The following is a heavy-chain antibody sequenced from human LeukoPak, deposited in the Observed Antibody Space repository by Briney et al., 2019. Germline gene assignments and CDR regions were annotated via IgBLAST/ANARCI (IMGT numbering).Heavy chain of an antibody. CDR2: INPSGGST. CDR1: GYTFTSYY. Sequence: ASVKVSCKASGYTFTSYYMHWVRQAPGQGLEWMGIINPSGGSTSYAQKFQGRVTMTRDTSTSTVYMELSSLRSEDTAVYYCARGDYYDSSGNNWFDPWGQGTLVTVSS. J-gene: IGHJ5*02. V-gene: IGHV1-46*01. D-gene: IGHD3-22*01. CDR3: ARGDYYDSSGNNWFDP.